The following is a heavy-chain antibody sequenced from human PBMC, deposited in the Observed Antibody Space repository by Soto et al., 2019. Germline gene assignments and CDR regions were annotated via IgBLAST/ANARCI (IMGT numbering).Heavy chain of an antibody. CDR1: GFTFTNYA. Sequence: QPVGSLRLSCSASGFTFTNYAIHWIRQAPGKGLEYVSAISSTGGSTYYADSVKGRFTISRDNSKNTVYLQMSSLRSEDSAVYYCGARYGSSTTCYQVDDWGQG. J-gene: IGHJ4*02. CDR2: ISSTGGST. CDR3: GARYGSSTTCYQVDD. D-gene: IGHD2-2*01. V-gene: IGHV3-64D*06.